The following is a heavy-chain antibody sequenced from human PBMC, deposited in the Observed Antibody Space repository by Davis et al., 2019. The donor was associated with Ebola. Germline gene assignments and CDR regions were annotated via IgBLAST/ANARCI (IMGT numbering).Heavy chain of an antibody. J-gene: IGHJ6*02. Sequence: ASVKVSCKASGYTFTGYYMHWVRQAPGQGLEWMGWINPNSGGTNYAQKFQGRVTMTRDTSISTAYMELSRLRSDDTAVYYCARDEAIFGVVITVYYYYGMDVWGQGTTVTVSS. CDR3: ARDEAIFGVVITVYYYYGMDV. CDR1: GYTFTGYY. D-gene: IGHD3-3*01. V-gene: IGHV1-2*02. CDR2: INPNSGGT.